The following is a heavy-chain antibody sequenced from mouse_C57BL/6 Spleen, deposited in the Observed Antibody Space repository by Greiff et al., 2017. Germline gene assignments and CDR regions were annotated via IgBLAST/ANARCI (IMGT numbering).Heavy chain of an antibody. D-gene: IGHD3-2*02. V-gene: IGHV14-1*01. J-gene: IGHJ3*01. Sequence: VQLQQSGAELVRPGASVKLSCTASGFNIKDYYMHWVKQRPEQGLEWIGRIDPEDGDTKYAPKFQGKATMTADTSSNTAYLQLSSLTSEDTAVYYCTVDSSGIAWFAYWGQGTLVTVSA. CDR3: TVDSSGIAWFAY. CDR2: IDPEDGDT. CDR1: GFNIKDYY.